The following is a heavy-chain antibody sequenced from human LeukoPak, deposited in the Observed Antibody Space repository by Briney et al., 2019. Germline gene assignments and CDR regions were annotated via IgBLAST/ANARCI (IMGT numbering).Heavy chain of an antibody. V-gene: IGHV3-48*03. D-gene: IGHD3-10*01. CDR1: GFTFSSYE. Sequence: GGSLRLSCAASGFTFSSYEMNWVRQAPGKGLEWVSYISSSGSTIYYADSVKGRFTISRDNAKNSLYLRMNSLRAEDTAVYYCAREWEQWFGIDYWGQGTLVTVSS. CDR2: ISSSGSTI. CDR3: AREWEQWFGIDY. J-gene: IGHJ4*02.